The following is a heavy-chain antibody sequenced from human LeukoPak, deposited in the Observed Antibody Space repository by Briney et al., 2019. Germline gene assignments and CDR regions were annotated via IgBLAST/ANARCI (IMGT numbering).Heavy chain of an antibody. CDR3: ARSSSYSTSWYSG. D-gene: IGHD6-13*01. J-gene: IGHJ4*02. CDR1: GFTLSSYW. V-gene: IGHV3-74*01. Sequence: GGSLRLSCAASGFTLSSYWMHWVRQAPGKGLVWVSRINSDGSSANYADSVKGRFTISRDNAKNTLYLQMNSLRAEDTAVYYCARSSSYSTSWYSGWGQGTLVTVSS. CDR2: INSDGSSA.